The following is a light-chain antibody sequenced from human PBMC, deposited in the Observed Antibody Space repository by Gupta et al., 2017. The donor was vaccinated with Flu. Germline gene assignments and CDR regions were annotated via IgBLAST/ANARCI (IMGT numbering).Light chain of an antibody. V-gene: IGLV3-19*01. J-gene: IGLJ2*01. CDR1: SLRNSY. CDR3: SSRGSTNNHQAV. CDR2: AKN. Sequence: SSELTQDPAVSVALGQPVRITCQGDSLRNSYASSYQQKPGQAPVLVIYAKNIRPSGIPDRFSGSSSGNTAALTITWAQAEDEADYYCSSRGSTNNHQAVFGGGTKLTVL.